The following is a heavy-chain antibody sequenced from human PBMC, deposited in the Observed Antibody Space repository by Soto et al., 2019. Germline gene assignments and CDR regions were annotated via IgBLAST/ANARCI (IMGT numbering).Heavy chain of an antibody. CDR2: IYYSGST. Sequence: SETLSLTCPVSGGSINSYYWSWIRQPPGKGLEWIGYIYYSGSTNYNPSLKSRVTISIDTSKNQFSLKLSSVTAADTAFYYCASDGGDRRFDYWGQGTLVTVSS. J-gene: IGHJ4*02. CDR3: ASDGGDRRFDY. CDR1: GGSINSYY. D-gene: IGHD3-10*01. V-gene: IGHV4-59*01.